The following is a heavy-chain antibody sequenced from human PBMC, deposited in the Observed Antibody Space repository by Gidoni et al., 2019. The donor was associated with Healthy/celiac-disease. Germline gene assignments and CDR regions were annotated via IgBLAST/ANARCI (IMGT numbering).Heavy chain of an antibody. D-gene: IGHD1-7*01. Sequence: QVQLVESGGGVVQPGRSLRLSCAAPGFTFSSYGMHWVRQAPGKGLEWGAVISYDGSNKYYADSVKGRFTISRDNSKNTLYLQMNSLRAEDTAVYYCAKDLELELGPNWFDPWGQGTLVTVSS. J-gene: IGHJ5*02. CDR3: AKDLELELGPNWFDP. V-gene: IGHV3-30*18. CDR2: ISYDGSNK. CDR1: GFTFSSYG.